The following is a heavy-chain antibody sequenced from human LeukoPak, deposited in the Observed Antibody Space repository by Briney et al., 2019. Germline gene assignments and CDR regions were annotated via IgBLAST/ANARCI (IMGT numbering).Heavy chain of an antibody. V-gene: IGHV3-74*01. CDR2: IKSDGSST. Sequence: PGGSLRLSCAASGFTFSSYWMSWVRQAPGKGLVWVSCIKSDGSSTSIADSAKGRFSISRDNAKNTVYLQMNSLRAEDTAVYYCVRDNRSYNFDYWGQGTLVTVSS. CDR1: GFTFSSYW. D-gene: IGHD1-26*01. J-gene: IGHJ4*02. CDR3: VRDNRSYNFDY.